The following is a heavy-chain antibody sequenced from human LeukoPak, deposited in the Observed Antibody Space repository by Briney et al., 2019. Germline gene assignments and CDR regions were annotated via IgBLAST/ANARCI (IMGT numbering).Heavy chain of an antibody. D-gene: IGHD3-22*01. J-gene: IGHJ1*01. CDR1: GGTFSSYA. Sequence: ASVKVSCMASGGTFSSYAISWVRQAPGQGLEWMGRIIPIFGTANYAQKFQGRVTITTDESTSTAYMELSSLRSEDTAVYYCARDPGVGYYTAKYFQHWGQGTLVTVSS. V-gene: IGHV1-69*05. CDR2: IIPIFGTA. CDR3: ARDPGVGYYTAKYFQH.